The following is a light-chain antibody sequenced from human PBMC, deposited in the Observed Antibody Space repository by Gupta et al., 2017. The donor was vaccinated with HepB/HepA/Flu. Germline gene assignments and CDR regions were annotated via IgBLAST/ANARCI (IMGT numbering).Light chain of an antibody. CDR1: NSDIGSYDL. J-gene: IGLJ2*01. CDR3: CSDAGNSLMI. CDR2: EVN. Sequence: QSALTQPASVSASPGQAISISCTGTNSDIGSYDLVSWYQQHPGKAHKLIIYEVNKRPSGISDRFSASKSGKVASLTISGCQDEDAAHYYGCSDAGNSLMIFGGGTKVTVL. V-gene: IGLV2-23*02.